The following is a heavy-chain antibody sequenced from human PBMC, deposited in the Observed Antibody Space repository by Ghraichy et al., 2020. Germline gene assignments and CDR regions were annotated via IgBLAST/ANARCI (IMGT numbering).Heavy chain of an antibody. CDR1: GFTFSDYA. Sequence: GGSLRLSCTASGFTFSDYAMSWVRQTPGKGLEWVSVIRAAGDDTHYAESVKGRFTISRDNSKNTLYLQMNSLTAEDTAIYYCVKYGTGSYTFSYYYMDVWGKGTTVTVSS. CDR2: IRAAGDDT. CDR3: VKYGTGSYTFSYYYMDV. J-gene: IGHJ6*03. D-gene: IGHD3-10*01. V-gene: IGHV3-23*01.